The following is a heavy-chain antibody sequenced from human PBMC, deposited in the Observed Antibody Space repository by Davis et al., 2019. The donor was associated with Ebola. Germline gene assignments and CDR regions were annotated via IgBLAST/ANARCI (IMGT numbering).Heavy chain of an antibody. Sequence: SETLSLTCAVYGGSFSGYYWSWIRQPPGKGLEWIGEINHSGSTNYNPSLKSQVTISVDTSKNQFSLKLSSVTAADTAVYYCARGVGATTGWFDPWGQGTLVTVSS. CDR3: ARGVGATTGWFDP. CDR1: GGSFSGYY. D-gene: IGHD1-26*01. V-gene: IGHV4-34*01. CDR2: INHSGST. J-gene: IGHJ5*02.